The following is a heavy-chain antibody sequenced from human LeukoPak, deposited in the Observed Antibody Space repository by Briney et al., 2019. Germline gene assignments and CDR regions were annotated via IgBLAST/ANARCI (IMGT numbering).Heavy chain of an antibody. CDR1: GFTFSSYW. V-gene: IGHV3-74*01. CDR3: ARERETDWFDP. J-gene: IGHJ5*02. D-gene: IGHD1-1*01. CDR2: INGDGRNI. Sequence: QPGGSLRLSCVASGFTFSSYWMHWVRQDPRKGLVWVSRINGDGRNINYADSVRGRFTISRDNAKNTLYLQMNTLRVEDTAVYYCARERETDWFDPWGQGTLVTVSS.